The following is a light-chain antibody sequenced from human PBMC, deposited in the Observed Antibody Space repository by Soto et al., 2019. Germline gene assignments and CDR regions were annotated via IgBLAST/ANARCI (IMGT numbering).Light chain of an antibody. J-gene: IGKJ1*01. CDR1: QRISTN. CDR2: GAS. Sequence: EIVIPRCPAKGSRSLAEDGKLSCKASQRISTNLAWYQHNRGQAPRLLIYGASIRATGIPARFSGSGSETEFSRTVTSLQSEGFAVYFCQHYNNGPAWTFGQGTKVDI. CDR3: QHYNNGPAWT. V-gene: IGKV3D-15*01.